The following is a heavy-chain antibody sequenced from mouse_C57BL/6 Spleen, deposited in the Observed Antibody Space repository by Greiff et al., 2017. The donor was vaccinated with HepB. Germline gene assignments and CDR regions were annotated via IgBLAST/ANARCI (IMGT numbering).Heavy chain of an antibody. Sequence: VQLQESGAELVRPGASVTLSCKASGYTFTDYEMHWVKQTPVHGLEWIGAIDPETGGTAYNQKFKGKAILTADKSSSTAYMELRSLTSEDSAVYYCTRRLVYGHWGQGTSVTVSS. CDR2: IDPETGGT. CDR1: GYTFTDYE. V-gene: IGHV1-15*01. CDR3: TRRLVYGH. J-gene: IGHJ4*01. D-gene: IGHD1-1*02.